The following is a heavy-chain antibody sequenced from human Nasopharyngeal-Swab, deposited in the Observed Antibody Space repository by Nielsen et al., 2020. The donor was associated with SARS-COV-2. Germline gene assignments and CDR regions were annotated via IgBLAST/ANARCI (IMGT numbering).Heavy chain of an antibody. Sequence: SQTLSLTCAISGDSVSTNSGAWNWIRQSPSRGLEWLARTYYRSRWYFDYAVSVKGRLTINSDASKNRFSLQLNSVTPEDTAVYYCVRSIHDTDLGNWYFDLWGRGALVTVSS. J-gene: IGHJ2*01. D-gene: IGHD3-16*01. CDR3: VRSIHDTDLGNWYFDL. CDR1: GDSVSTNSGA. CDR2: TYYRSRWYF. V-gene: IGHV6-1*01.